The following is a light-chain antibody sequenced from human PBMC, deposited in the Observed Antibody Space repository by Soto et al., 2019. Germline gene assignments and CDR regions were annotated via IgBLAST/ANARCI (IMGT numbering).Light chain of an antibody. Sequence: QSALTQPAPVSGSPGQSITISCTGTSSDVGGYNYVSWYQQHPGKAPKLMIYDVSNRPSGVSNRFSDSKSGNTASLTISGLQAEDEADYYCSSYTSSSTPVVFGGGTKLTVL. CDR2: DVS. CDR3: SSYTSSSTPVV. CDR1: SSDVGGYNY. J-gene: IGLJ2*01. V-gene: IGLV2-14*01.